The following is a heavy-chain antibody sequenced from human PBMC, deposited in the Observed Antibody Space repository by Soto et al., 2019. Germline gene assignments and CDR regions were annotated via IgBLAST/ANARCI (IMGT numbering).Heavy chain of an antibody. CDR1: GFTVSENY. CDR2: IYTDGSR. Sequence: LRLSCAASGFTVSENYMSWVRQAPGKGLEWVSVIYTDGSRYYADSVNGRFTITGDNSKHTLNLQMNSLRAEDTAMYYCATLKSAYYYDFFDYWRQGTLVTVSS. D-gene: IGHD3-22*01. CDR3: ATLKSAYYYDFFDY. J-gene: IGHJ4*02. V-gene: IGHV3-53*01.